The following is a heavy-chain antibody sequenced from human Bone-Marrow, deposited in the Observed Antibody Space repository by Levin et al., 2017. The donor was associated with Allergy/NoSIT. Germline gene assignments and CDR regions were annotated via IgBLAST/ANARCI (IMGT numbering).Heavy chain of an antibody. J-gene: IGHJ4*02. V-gene: IGHV3-20*04. CDR3: ARESVYGGDGFDY. CDR2: LDWNGGRS. D-gene: IGHD4/OR15-4a*01. CDR1: GFSFRDYG. Sequence: GESLKISCVGSGFSFRDYGASWVRQVPGKGLEWVSGLDWNGGRSGYGDSVRGRFIISRDNDKNSLYLQMNSLRVEDTALYYCARESVYGGDGFDYWGQGILVTVSS.